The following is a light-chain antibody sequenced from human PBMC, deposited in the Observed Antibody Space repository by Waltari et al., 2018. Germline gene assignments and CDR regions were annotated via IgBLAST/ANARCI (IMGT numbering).Light chain of an antibody. CDR3: HAWDSSTVV. J-gene: IGLJ2*01. CDR2: QDS. CDR1: KLGDKY. V-gene: IGLV3-1*01. Sequence: SYELTQPPSVSVSPGQTASITCSGDKLGDKYACWYQQKPGQSPVLVIYQDSKRPSVITDRFPGSNSWNTGTLPRSGTQAMDEADYYCHAWDSSTVVFGGGTKLTVL.